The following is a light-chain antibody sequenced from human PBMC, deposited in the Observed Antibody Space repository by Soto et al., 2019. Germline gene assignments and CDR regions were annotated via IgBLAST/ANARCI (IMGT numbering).Light chain of an antibody. Sequence: QSVLTQPASVSGSPGQSITISCTGTSSDVGGPNYVSWYQQLPGKAPKLMIYQVTNRPSGVSNRFSGSRSGNTASLTISGLQAEDEADYYCSSYTDSSNYVFGTGTKV. CDR3: SSYTDSSNYV. V-gene: IGLV2-14*01. J-gene: IGLJ1*01. CDR1: SSDVGGPNY. CDR2: QVT.